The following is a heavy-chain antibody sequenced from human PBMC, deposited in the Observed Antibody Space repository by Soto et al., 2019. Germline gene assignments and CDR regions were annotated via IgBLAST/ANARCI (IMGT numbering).Heavy chain of an antibody. V-gene: IGHV1-69*12. Sequence: QVQLVQSGAEVKKPGSSVKVSCKASGGTFSSYAISWVRQAPGQGLEWMGGIIPIFGTANYAQKFQGRVTITADESTSTAYMELSSLRSEDPAVYYCARGCGGGSCYPRHYYYYYGMDVWGQGTTVTVSS. D-gene: IGHD2-15*01. CDR2: IIPIFGTA. J-gene: IGHJ6*02. CDR1: GGTFSSYA. CDR3: ARGCGGGSCYPRHYYYYYGMDV.